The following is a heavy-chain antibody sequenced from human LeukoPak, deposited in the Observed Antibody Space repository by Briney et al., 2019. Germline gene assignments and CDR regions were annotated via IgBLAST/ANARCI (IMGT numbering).Heavy chain of an antibody. CDR1: GFTVSSNY. V-gene: IGHV3-53*01. D-gene: IGHD3-9*01. Sequence: PGGSLGLSCAASGFTVSSNYMSWVRQAPGKGLEWVSVIYSGGSTYYADSVKGRFTISRGNSKNTLYLQMNSLRAEDTAVYYCARQYSDILTGYHRGELYWYFDLWGRGTLVTVSS. CDR2: IYSGGST. CDR3: ARQYSDILTGYHRGELYWYFDL. J-gene: IGHJ2*01.